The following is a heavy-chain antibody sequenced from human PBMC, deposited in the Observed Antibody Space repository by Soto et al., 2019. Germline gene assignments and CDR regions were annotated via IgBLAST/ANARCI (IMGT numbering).Heavy chain of an antibody. V-gene: IGHV3-30*18. CDR2: ISYDGSNK. D-gene: IGHD6-19*01. Sequence: GGSLRLSCAASGFTFSSYGMHWVRQAPGKGLEWVAVISYDGSNKYYADSVKGRFTISRDNSKNTLYLQMNSLRAEDTAVYYCAKDLSYSSGWSSDFDYWGQGTLVTVSS. J-gene: IGHJ4*02. CDR3: AKDLSYSSGWSSDFDY. CDR1: GFTFSSYG.